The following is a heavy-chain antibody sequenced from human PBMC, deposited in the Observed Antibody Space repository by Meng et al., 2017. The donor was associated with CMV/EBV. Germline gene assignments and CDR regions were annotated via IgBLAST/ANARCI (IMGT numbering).Heavy chain of an antibody. V-gene: IGHV4-59*01. CDR1: GGSISSYY. D-gene: IGHD2-2*01. Sequence: SETLSLTCTVSGGSISSYYWSWIRQPPGKGLEWIGYIYYSGSTNYNPSLKRRVTISVDTSKNQFSLKLSSVTAADTAVYYCARGDIVVVPGAHYYYHGRDVWGQGTTVTVSS. J-gene: IGHJ6*02. CDR3: ARGDIVVVPGAHYYYHGRDV. CDR2: IYYSGST.